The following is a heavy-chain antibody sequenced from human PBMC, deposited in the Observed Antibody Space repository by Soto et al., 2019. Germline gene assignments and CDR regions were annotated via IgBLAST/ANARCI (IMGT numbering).Heavy chain of an antibody. CDR3: ARRYCRFGNGQGKDGVDI. CDR2: MSADGRAI. J-gene: IGHJ3*02. CDR1: GFTFSTHV. V-gene: IGHV3-30*19. Sequence: QVQLVESGGGVVQPGRALRLSCAVFGFTFSTHVFHWVRQAPGKGLEWVAVMSADGRAIYYADSVKGRFPISRANSKSTVFLQMNSLRAEDSAVSYCARRYCRFGNGQGKDGVDIWGQATMVTVSS. D-gene: IGHD2-15*01.